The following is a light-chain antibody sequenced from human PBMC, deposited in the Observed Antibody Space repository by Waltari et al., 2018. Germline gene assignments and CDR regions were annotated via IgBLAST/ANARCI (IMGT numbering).Light chain of an antibody. Sequence: EIVLTQSPATLSLSPGERATLSCRASQRVSHYFAWYQQKPGQAPRLLIYDASNRATDIPARFSGSGSGTDFTLTISSLQPEDFAVYYCQQRSTWPLTFGGGTKIEIK. CDR2: DAS. V-gene: IGKV3-11*01. CDR3: QQRSTWPLT. J-gene: IGKJ4*01. CDR1: QRVSHY.